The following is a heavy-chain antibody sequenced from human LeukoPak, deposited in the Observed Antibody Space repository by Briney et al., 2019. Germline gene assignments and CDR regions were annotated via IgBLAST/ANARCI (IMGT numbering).Heavy chain of an antibody. CDR3: ARLRGYSYGSFDY. D-gene: IGHD5-18*01. CDR1: GGSITTDY. J-gene: IGHJ4*02. V-gene: IGHV4-39*01. Sequence: SETLSLTCTVSGGSITTDYWGWIRQPPGKGLEWIGSIYYSGSTYYNPSLKSRVTISVDTSKNQFSLKLSSVTAADTAVYYCARLRGYSYGSFDYWGQGTLVTVSS. CDR2: IYYSGST.